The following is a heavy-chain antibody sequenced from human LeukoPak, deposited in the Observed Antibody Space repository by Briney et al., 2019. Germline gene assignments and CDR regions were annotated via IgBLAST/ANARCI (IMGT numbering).Heavy chain of an antibody. V-gene: IGHV3-23*01. Sequence: TGGSLRLSCAVSGFTFSSYAMSWVRQAPGKGLEWVSDISGNGDSTFYADSVKGRFSLSRDNSKNTLYLQMNSLRVDDTAVYYCARDPNGDYIGAFDMWGQGTMVTVSS. J-gene: IGHJ3*02. D-gene: IGHD4-17*01. CDR2: ISGNGDST. CDR3: ARDPNGDYIGAFDM. CDR1: GFTFSSYA.